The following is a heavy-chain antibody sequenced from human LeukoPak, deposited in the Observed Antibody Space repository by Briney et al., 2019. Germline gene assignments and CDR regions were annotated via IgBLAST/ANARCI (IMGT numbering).Heavy chain of an antibody. CDR3: ARENLTPRNSLVVVAAKRGELDY. J-gene: IGHJ4*02. D-gene: IGHD2-15*01. CDR2: IIPIFGTA. CDR1: GGTFSSYA. V-gene: IGHV1-69*05. Sequence: ASVKVSCKASGGTFSSYAISWVRQAPGQGLEWMGRIIPIFGTANYAQKFQGGVTITTDESTSTAYMELSSLRSEDTAVYYCARENLTPRNSLVVVAAKRGELDYWGQGTLVTVSS.